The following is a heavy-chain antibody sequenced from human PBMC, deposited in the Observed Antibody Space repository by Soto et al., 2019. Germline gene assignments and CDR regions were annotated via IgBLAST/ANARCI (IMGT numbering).Heavy chain of an antibody. CDR3: ARVALIAVAGTTISIKYFDY. V-gene: IGHV4-34*01. J-gene: IGHJ4*02. D-gene: IGHD6-19*01. CDR2: INHSGST. Sequence: QVQLQQWGAGLLKPSETLSLTCAVYGGSFSGYYWSWIRQPPGKGLEWIGEINHSGSTNYNPSLKSRVTISVDTSKNQFSLKLSSVTAADTAVYYCARVALIAVAGTTISIKYFDYWGQGTLVTVSS. CDR1: GGSFSGYY.